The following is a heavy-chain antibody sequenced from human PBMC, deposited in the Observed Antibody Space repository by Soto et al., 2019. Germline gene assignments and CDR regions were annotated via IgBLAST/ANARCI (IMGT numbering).Heavy chain of an antibody. D-gene: IGHD3-3*01. CDR1: GYTFTSYD. V-gene: IGHV1-18*01. J-gene: IGHJ6*02. CDR2: ISAYNGKT. Sequence: ASVKVSCKASGYTFTSYDISWVRQAPGQGLEWMGWISAYNGKTNYAQKFQGRVTITTDTSTSTAYMELRSLRSEDTAVYYFASSNDFWSGFGYYYGMDVWGQGTTVTVSS. CDR3: ASSNDFWSGFGYYYGMDV.